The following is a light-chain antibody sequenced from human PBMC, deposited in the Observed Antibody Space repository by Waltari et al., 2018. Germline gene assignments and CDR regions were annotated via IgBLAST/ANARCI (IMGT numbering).Light chain of an antibody. J-gene: IGKJ2*01. CDR3: HQYDNWPFT. CDR2: GVS. CDR1: QSVSGN. Sequence: EIVLLQSPATLSVSPGGRATLSCRASQSVSGNLAWYQQKPGQPPRLLVYGVSTRAIGVPARFSGSGSGTDFTLIISSLQSEDFADYYCHQYDNWPFTFGLGTKLEI. V-gene: IGKV3-15*01.